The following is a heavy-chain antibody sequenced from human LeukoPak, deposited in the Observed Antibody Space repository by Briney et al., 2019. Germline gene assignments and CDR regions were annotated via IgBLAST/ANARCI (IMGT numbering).Heavy chain of an antibody. CDR2: ISYDGSNK. CDR1: GFTFSSYS. J-gene: IGHJ4*02. D-gene: IGHD6-13*01. Sequence: PGGSLRLSCAGSGFTFSSYSMHWVRQAPGRGLEWVAVISYDGSNKYYADSVKGRFTISRDNSKNTLYLQMNSLRAEDTAVYYCAKLYSSSSRGGYYWGQGTLVTVSS. CDR3: AKLYSSSSRGGYY. V-gene: IGHV3-30*18.